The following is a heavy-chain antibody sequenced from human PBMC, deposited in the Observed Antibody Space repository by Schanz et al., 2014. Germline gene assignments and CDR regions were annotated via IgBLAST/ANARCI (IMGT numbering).Heavy chain of an antibody. V-gene: IGHV3-30*02. CDR1: GFAFSSYG. D-gene: IGHD6-13*01. Sequence: VQLLESGGGLVQPGGSLRLSCLASGFAFSSYGMNWLRQAPGKGLEWVAFVPFDGSQKFYADSVKGRFTISRDNSKNTLYLQMNSLRPEDTAVYYCAKSQGSSFDSWGQGTLXTVSS. J-gene: IGHJ4*02. CDR3: AKSQGSSFDS. CDR2: VPFDGSQK.